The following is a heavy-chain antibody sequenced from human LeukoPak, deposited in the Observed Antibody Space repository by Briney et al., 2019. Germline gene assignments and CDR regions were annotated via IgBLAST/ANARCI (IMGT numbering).Heavy chain of an antibody. CDR3: ARFHSNSGSYYLDP. J-gene: IGHJ5*02. D-gene: IGHD1-26*01. CDR1: GYTFSSCW. Sequence: GESLKISCKASGYTFSSCWIGWVRQMPGKGLEWMGIIYPGDSDTRYSPSFQGQVTISADKSISTAYLQWSSLKASDTAMYYCARFHSNSGSYYLDPWGQGTLVTVSS. V-gene: IGHV5-51*01. CDR2: IYPGDSDT.